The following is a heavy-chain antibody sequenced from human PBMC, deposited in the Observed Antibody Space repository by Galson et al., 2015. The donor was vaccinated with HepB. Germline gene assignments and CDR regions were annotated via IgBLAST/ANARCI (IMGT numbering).Heavy chain of an antibody. CDR2: ISSSSSYT. CDR3: ARENAQGPTTSFQH. D-gene: IGHD4-17*01. CDR1: GFTFSDYY. Sequence: SLRLSCAASGFTFSDYYMSWIRQAPGKGLEWVSYISSSSSYTNYADSVKGRFTISRDNAKNSLYLQMNSLRAEDTAVYYCARENAQGPTTSFQHWGQGTLVTVSS. J-gene: IGHJ1*01. V-gene: IGHV3-11*05.